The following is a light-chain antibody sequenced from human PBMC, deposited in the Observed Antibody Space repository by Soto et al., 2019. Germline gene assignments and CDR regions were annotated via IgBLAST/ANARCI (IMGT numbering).Light chain of an antibody. CDR1: QDIRQY. J-gene: IGKJ3*01. CDR3: QVYDYISAGFT. CDR2: DAS. V-gene: IGKV1-33*01. Sequence: DIQMTQSPSSLSPSIGDRVTITCPASQDIRQYLNWYQQKPGKAPKLRIYDASRLQTGVPSRFSGRGSGTDFPFTGSSLQPEEIATYYGQVYDYISAGFTFGRGTKADLK.